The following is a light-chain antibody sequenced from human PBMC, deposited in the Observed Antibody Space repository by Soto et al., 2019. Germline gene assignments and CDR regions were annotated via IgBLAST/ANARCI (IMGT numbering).Light chain of an antibody. Sequence: DIQMTQSASSLSASVGDRVTITCRASQGMSTYLVWYQQKPGTVPKLLIFAASTLQSGVPSRFSGSGSGTDFTLTIISLQPEDVATYYCQNYNGAPWTFGQGTKVEIK. CDR2: AAS. CDR3: QNYNGAPWT. CDR1: QGMSTY. J-gene: IGKJ1*01. V-gene: IGKV1-27*01.